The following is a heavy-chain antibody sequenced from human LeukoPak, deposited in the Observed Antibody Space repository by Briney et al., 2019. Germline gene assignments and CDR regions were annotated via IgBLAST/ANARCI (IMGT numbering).Heavy chain of an antibody. V-gene: IGHV3-66*01. J-gene: IGHJ3*02. CDR3: ASSGDYYDSSGYYFLAFDI. D-gene: IGHD3-22*01. CDR2: IYSGGST. Sequence: PGGSLRLSCAASGFTVSSNYMSWVRQAPGKGLEWVSVIYSGGSTYYADSVKGRFTISRDNSKNTLYLQVNSLRAEDTAVYYCASSGDYYDSSGYYFLAFDIWGQGTMVTVSS. CDR1: GFTVSSNY.